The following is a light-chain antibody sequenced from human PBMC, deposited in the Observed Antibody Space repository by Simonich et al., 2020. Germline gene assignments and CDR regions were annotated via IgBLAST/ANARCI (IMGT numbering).Light chain of an antibody. Sequence: QSALTQPRSVSGSPGQSVTISCTGTSSDVGGYHYVSWYQQHPGKAPKLMIYDVRKRPSGVPDRFSGSKSGNTASLTISGLQAEDEADYYCSSYTSSSTVVFGGGTKLTVL. CDR3: SSYTSSSTVV. V-gene: IGLV2-11*01. CDR1: SSDVGGYHY. J-gene: IGLJ2*01. CDR2: DVR.